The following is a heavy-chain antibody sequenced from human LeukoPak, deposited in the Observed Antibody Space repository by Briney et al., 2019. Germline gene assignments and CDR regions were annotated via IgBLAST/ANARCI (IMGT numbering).Heavy chain of an antibody. CDR3: ARDQSDYDFWSGYYQYYFDY. D-gene: IGHD3-3*01. CDR1: GFTFSSYW. CDR2: IKQDGSEK. V-gene: IGHV3-7*01. J-gene: IGHJ4*02. Sequence: GGSLRLSCAASGFTFSSYWMSWVRQAPGKGLEWVVNIKQDGSEKYYVDSVKGRFTISRDNAKNSLYLQMNSLRAEDTAVYYCARDQSDYDFWSGYYQYYFDYWGQGTLVTVSS.